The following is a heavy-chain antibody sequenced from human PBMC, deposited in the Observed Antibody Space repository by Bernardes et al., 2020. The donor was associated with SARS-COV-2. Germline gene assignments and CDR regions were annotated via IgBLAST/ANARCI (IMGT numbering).Heavy chain of an antibody. CDR1: GYRFTSYG. D-gene: IGHD2-21*01. J-gene: IGHJ4*02. Sequence: ASVKVSCKASGYRFTSYGINWVRQAPGQGLEWMGWISTSSDYTDSARTLQGRVTLTTDTSTNTAYMELRSLRSDDTAVYFCSRIVGGDATIDHWGQGTLVTVSS. CDR2: ISTSSDYT. V-gene: IGHV1-18*01. CDR3: SRIVGGDATIDH.